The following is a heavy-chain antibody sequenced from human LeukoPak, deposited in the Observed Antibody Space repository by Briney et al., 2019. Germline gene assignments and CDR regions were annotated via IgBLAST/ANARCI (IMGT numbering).Heavy chain of an antibody. V-gene: IGHV1-69*06. Sequence: ASVKVSCKASGCTFSSYAISWVRQAPGQGLEWMGGIIPIFGTANYAQKFQGRVTITADKSTSTAYMELSSLRSEDTAVYYCARETQYYYGSGSYFDYWGQGTLVTVSS. D-gene: IGHD3-10*01. CDR3: ARETQYYYGSGSYFDY. CDR2: IIPIFGTA. J-gene: IGHJ4*02. CDR1: GCTFSSYA.